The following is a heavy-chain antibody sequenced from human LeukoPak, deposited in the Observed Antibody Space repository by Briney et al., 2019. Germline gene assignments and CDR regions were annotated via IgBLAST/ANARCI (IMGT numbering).Heavy chain of an antibody. Sequence: KPSETLSLTYAVYGGSFTGYYWSWIRQPPGKGLEWIGEINHSGSTNYNPSLKSRVTISVDTSKNQFSLKLSSVTAADTAVYYCARGEGIAAAGPCDYWGQGTLVTVSS. J-gene: IGHJ4*02. CDR2: INHSGST. V-gene: IGHV4-34*01. CDR3: ARGEGIAAAGPCDY. D-gene: IGHD6-13*01. CDR1: GGSFTGYY.